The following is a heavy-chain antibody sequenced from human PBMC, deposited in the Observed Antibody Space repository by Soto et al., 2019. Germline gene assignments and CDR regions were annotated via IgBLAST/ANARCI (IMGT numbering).Heavy chain of an antibody. J-gene: IGHJ4*02. CDR1: GFTFSSYA. V-gene: IGHV3-64*01. CDR3: ARSVVPAAHWDY. CDR2: ISSNGGST. Sequence: PGGSLRLSCAASGFTFSSYAMHWVRQAPGKGLEYASAISSNGGSTYYANSVKGRFTISRDNSKNTLYLQMGSLRAEDMAVYYCARSVVPAAHWDYWGQGTLVTVSS. D-gene: IGHD2-2*01.